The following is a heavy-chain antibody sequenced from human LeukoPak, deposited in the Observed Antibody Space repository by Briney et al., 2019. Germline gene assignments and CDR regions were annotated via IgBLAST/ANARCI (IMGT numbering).Heavy chain of an antibody. CDR2: INPNGGGT. Sequence: EASVTVSCKASGYTFSGFYMHWVRQAPGQGLEWMGWINPNGGGTDYAQKFQGRVTMTRDTSISTVYMELNRLTSDDTAVYYCARDRIRYFDLWGRGTLVTVSS. V-gene: IGHV1-2*02. CDR3: ARDRIRYFDL. J-gene: IGHJ2*01. CDR1: GYTFSGFY.